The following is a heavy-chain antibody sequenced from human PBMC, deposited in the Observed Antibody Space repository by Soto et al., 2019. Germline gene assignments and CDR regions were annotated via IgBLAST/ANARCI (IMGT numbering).Heavy chain of an antibody. CDR3: ARFTIFGVVIRGGFDY. D-gene: IGHD3-3*01. CDR2: IIPIFGTA. CDR1: GGTFSSYA. J-gene: IGHJ4*02. V-gene: IGHV1-69*06. Sequence: RASVKVSCKASGGTFSSYAISWVRQAPGQGLEWMGGIIPIFGTANYAQKFQGRVTITADKSTSTAYMELSSLRSEDTAVYYCARFTIFGVVIRGGFDYWGQGTLVTVSS.